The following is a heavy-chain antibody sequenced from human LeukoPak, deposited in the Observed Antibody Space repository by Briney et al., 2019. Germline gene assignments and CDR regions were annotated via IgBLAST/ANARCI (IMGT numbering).Heavy chain of an antibody. CDR3: ARGPSYTAMVPFDY. J-gene: IGHJ4*02. CDR2: IIPIFGTA. Sequence: ASVKVSCKASGGTFSSYAISWVRQAPGQGLEWMGGIIPIFGTANYAQKFQGRVTITTDESTSTAYMELSSLRSEDTAVYYCARGPSYTAMVPFDYWGQGTLVTVSS. CDR1: GGTFSSYA. V-gene: IGHV1-69*05. D-gene: IGHD5-18*01.